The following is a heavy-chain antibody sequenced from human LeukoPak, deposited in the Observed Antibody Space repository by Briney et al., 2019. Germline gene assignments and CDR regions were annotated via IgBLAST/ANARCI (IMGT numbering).Heavy chain of an antibody. V-gene: IGHV3-33*01. CDR2: IWYDGSNK. CDR1: GFTFSSYG. J-gene: IGHJ4*02. Sequence: GGSLRLSCAASGFTFSSYGVHWVRQAPGKGLEWVAVIWYDGSNKYYADSVKGRFTISRDNSKNTLYLQMNSLRAEDTAVYYCARGLSGGGDYFDYWGQGTLVTVSS. CDR3: ARGLSGGGDYFDY. D-gene: IGHD2-15*01.